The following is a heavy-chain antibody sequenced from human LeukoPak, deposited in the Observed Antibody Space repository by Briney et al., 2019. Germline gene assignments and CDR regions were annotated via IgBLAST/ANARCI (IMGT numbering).Heavy chain of an antibody. J-gene: IGHJ5*02. CDR1: GYTFTSYD. CDR3: ARTMVRGVIIKRVWFEP. CDR2: MNPNSGNT. V-gene: IGHV1-8*01. Sequence: ASVKVSCKASGYTFTSYDINWVRQATGQGLEWMGWMNPNSGNTGYAQKFQGRVTMTRNTSISTAYMELSSLRSEDTAVYYCARTMVRGVIIKRVWFEPGGQGTRVTVP. D-gene: IGHD3-10*01.